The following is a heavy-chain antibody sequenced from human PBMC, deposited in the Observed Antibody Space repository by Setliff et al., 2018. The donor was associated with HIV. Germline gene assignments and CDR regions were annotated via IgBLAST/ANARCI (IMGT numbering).Heavy chain of an antibody. V-gene: IGHV3-23*01. J-gene: IGHJ3*02. CDR1: GFTFSNYA. CDR3: AKDKGVTTPAFDI. CDR2: ISSSGGAT. D-gene: IGHD4-17*01. Sequence: GGSLRLSCAASGFTFSNYAMSWVRQAPGEGLEWVSTISSSGGATYYADSVKGRFTISRDNSKNTLYLQMNSLRVEDTAVYYCAKDKGVTTPAFDIWGQGTMVTVSS.